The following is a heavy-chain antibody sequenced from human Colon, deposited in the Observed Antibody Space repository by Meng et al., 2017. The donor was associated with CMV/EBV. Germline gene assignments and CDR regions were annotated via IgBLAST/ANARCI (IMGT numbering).Heavy chain of an antibody. Sequence: GESLKISCAASGFSFSAYSMNWVRQAPGKGLEWVSPISSSSSYIYYADSVKGRFTISRDNAKNSLYLQMNSLRAEDTAIYYCASARAVAGASSYFDYWGQGTLVTVSS. CDR1: GFSFSAYS. V-gene: IGHV3-21*01. CDR2: ISSSSSYI. J-gene: IGHJ4*02. D-gene: IGHD6-19*01. CDR3: ASARAVAGASSYFDY.